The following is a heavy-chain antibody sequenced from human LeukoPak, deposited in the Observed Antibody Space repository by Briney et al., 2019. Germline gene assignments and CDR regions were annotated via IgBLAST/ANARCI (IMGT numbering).Heavy chain of an antibody. V-gene: IGHV3-23*01. CDR3: AREFARIAAAGTPPYYYGMDV. CDR2: ISVNGGTT. D-gene: IGHD6-13*01. CDR1: GFTFSSYA. Sequence: GGSLRLSCAASGFTFSSYAMTWVRQAPGKGLEWVSSISVNGGTTYYADSVKGRFTISRDSSKNTLYLQMNSLRAEDTAVYYCAREFARIAAAGTPPYYYGMDVWGQGTTVTVSS. J-gene: IGHJ6*02.